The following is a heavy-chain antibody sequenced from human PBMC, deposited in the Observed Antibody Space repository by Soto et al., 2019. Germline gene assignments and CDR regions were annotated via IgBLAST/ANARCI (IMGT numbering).Heavy chain of an antibody. V-gene: IGHV1-3*04. CDR2: INTGNGNT. J-gene: IGHJ5*02. D-gene: IGHD2-21*02. Sequence: QVQLVQSGAEVKKPGASVKVSCKTSGYTFTSYAVHWVRQAPGQRLEWMGWINTGNGNTKYSQNFQGRVTIYRDTYANTAYMELNSLRSEDTAVYYCARMETGRVVTRPNWLDPWGQGTLVTVSS. CDR3: ARMETGRVVTRPNWLDP. CDR1: GYTFTSYA.